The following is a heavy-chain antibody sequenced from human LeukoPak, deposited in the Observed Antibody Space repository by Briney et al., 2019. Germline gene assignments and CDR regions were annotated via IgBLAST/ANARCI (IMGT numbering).Heavy chain of an antibody. D-gene: IGHD5-12*01. Sequence: SQTLSLTCTVSGGSISSGGYYWSWIRQHPGKGLEWIGYIYYSGSTYYNPSLKSRVTISVGTSKNQFSLKLSSVTAADTAVYYCARGNSGYDYLRFYYYYGMNVWGQGTTVTVSS. V-gene: IGHV4-31*03. CDR1: GGSISSGGYY. J-gene: IGHJ6*02. CDR2: IYYSGST. CDR3: ARGNSGYDYLRFYYYYGMNV.